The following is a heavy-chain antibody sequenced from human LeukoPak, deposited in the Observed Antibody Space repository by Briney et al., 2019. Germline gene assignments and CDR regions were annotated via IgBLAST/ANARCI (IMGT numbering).Heavy chain of an antibody. D-gene: IGHD5-18*01. CDR1: GGSISSYY. J-gene: IGHJ3*02. CDR3: AREGRGYSYGQDDGFDI. CDR2: IYYSGST. Sequence: SETLSLTCTVSGGSISSYYWSWIRQPPGKGLEWIGYIYYSGSTNYNPSLKSRVTISVDTSKNQFSLKLSSVTAADTAVYYCAREGRGYSYGQDDGFDIWGQGTMVTVSS. V-gene: IGHV4-59*01.